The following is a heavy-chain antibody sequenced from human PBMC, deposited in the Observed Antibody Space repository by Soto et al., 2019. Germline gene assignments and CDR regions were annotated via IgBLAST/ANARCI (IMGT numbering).Heavy chain of an antibody. J-gene: IGHJ6*02. V-gene: IGHV3-74*01. CDR2: IKSDGSST. CDR3: AGGGPYCQYYYGMDV. CDR1: GFTFSSYW. D-gene: IGHD2-21*01. Sequence: GGSLRLSCAASGFTFSSYWMHWVRQTPGEGLVWVSRIKSDGSSTSYADSVKGRFTISRDNAKNTLYLEMNSLRAEDTAVYYCAGGGPYCQYYYGMDVWGRGTTVTVSS.